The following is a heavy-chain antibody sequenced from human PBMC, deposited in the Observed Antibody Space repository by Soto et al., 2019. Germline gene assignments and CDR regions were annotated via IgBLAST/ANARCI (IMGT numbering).Heavy chain of an antibody. CDR1: GYTFTSYA. V-gene: IGHV1-3*01. CDR2: INAGNGNT. Sequence: ASVKVSCKASGYTFTSYAMHWVRQAPGQRLEWMGWINAGNGNTKYSQKFQGRVTITRDTSASTAYMELSSLRSEDTAVYYCAREKAPGPYYDFWRGSWGWFDPWGQGTLVTVSS. CDR3: AREKAPGPYYDFWRGSWGWFDP. D-gene: IGHD3-3*01. J-gene: IGHJ5*02.